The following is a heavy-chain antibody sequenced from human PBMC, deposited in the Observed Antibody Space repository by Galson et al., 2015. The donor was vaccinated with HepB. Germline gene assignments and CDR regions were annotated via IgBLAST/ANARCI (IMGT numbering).Heavy chain of an antibody. CDR3: AKDQVGATLY. D-gene: IGHD1-26*01. Sequence: SLRLSCAASGFTFSSYGMHWVRQAPGKGLEWVAVISYDGSNKYYADSVKGRFTISRDNSKNTLYLQMNSLRAEDTAVYYCAKDQVGATLYWGQGTLVTVSS. CDR1: GFTFSSYG. V-gene: IGHV3-30*18. CDR2: ISYDGSNK. J-gene: IGHJ4*02.